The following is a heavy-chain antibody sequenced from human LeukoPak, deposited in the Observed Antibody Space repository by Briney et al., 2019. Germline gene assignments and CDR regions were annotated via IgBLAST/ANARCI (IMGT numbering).Heavy chain of an antibody. CDR2: ISYDGSNK. D-gene: IGHD2-15*01. J-gene: IGHJ3*02. CDR1: GFTFSSYG. Sequence: GGSLRLSCAASGFTFSSYGMHWVRQAPGKGLEWVAVISYDGSNKYYADSVKGRFTNSRDNSKNTLYLQMNSLRAEDTAVYYCAKGDYCSGGSCYRNAFDIWGQGTMVTVSS. CDR3: AKGDYCSGGSCYRNAFDI. V-gene: IGHV3-30*18.